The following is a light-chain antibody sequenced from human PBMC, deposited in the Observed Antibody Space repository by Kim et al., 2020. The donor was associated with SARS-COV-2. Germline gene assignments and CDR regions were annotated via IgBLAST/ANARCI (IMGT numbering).Light chain of an antibody. CDR2: GAF. CDR1: QRVSTN. Sequence: VSPGESVTRSGRASQRVSTNLAWYQQKPGQGPRLLMCGAFTRATGIPARFSGSGSGTEFTLTISSLQSEDFAVYYCQQYENWPRTFGQGTKVDIK. V-gene: IGKV3D-15*01. CDR3: QQYENWPRT. J-gene: IGKJ1*01.